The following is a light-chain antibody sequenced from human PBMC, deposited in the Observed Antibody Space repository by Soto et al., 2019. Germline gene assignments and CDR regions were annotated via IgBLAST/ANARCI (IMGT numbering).Light chain of an antibody. J-gene: IGLJ1*01. Sequence: QSVLTQPPSVSAAPGQKVTISCSGSNSNIGTNYVSWYQHLPGTAPNLLIFENNKRPSGIPDRFSGSKSGTSATLGITGLQTGDEADFYCGTWDSSLSVGVFGTGTKLTVL. CDR2: ENN. V-gene: IGLV1-51*01. CDR3: GTWDSSLSVGV. CDR1: NSNIGTNY.